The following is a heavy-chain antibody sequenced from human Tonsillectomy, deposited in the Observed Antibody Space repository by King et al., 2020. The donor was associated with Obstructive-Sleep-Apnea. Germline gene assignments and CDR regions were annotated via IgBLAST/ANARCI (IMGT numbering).Heavy chain of an antibody. CDR1: GGSISTYY. D-gene: IGHD7-27*01. V-gene: IGHV4-59*01. J-gene: IGHJ4*02. CDR3: AREISGDEGGYFDY. CDR2: IYYSGKI. Sequence: VQLQESGPGLVKPSETLSLSCTVSGGSISTYYWSWIRQPPGKGLEWIGYIYYSGKINYNPSLGSRVTISIDTSKNQFSLKLSSVTAADTAVYYCAREISGDEGGYFDYWGQGTLVTVSS.